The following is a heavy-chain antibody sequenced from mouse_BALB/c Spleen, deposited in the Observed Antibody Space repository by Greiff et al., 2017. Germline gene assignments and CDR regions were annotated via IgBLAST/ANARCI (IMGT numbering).Heavy chain of an antibody. J-gene: IGHJ4*01. CDR2: INPSTGYT. Sequence: QVQLQQSGAELAKPGASVKMSCKASGYTFTSYWMHWVKQRPGQGLEWIGYINPSTGYTEYNQKFKDKATLTADKSSSTAYMQLSSLTSEDSAVYYCARVWLLSYYAMDYWGQGTSVTVSS. D-gene: IGHD2-2*01. CDR3: ARVWLLSYYAMDY. CDR1: GYTFTSYW. V-gene: IGHV1-7*01.